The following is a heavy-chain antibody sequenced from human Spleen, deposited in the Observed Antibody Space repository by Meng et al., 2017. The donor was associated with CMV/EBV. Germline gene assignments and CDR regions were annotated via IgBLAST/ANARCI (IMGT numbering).Heavy chain of an antibody. V-gene: IGHV4-4*02. CDR2: IYHSGST. CDR3: ARVGYYDSSGLDY. CDR1: GGSISSSHW. Sequence: AVSGGSISSSHWWSWVRQPPGKGLEWIGEIYHSGSTNYNPSLKSRVTISVDKSKNQFSLKLSSVTAADTAVYYCARVGYYDSSGLDYWGQGTLVTVSS. J-gene: IGHJ4*02. D-gene: IGHD3-22*01.